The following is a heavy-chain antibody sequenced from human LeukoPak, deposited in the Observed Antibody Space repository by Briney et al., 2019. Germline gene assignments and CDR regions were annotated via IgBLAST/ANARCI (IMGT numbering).Heavy chain of an antibody. J-gene: IGHJ1*01. CDR3: TKGADDYKTGY. Sequence: PSETLSLICSVSGNSVINDNSIWSWIRQHPEKGLEWIGHFHPSGTTYYNPSLRSLLTISIDTSNNHFSLKMTSMTAADTAVYYCTKGADDYKTGYWGQGTLVTVSS. CDR1: GNSVINDNSI. V-gene: IGHV4-31*01. D-gene: IGHD5-24*01. CDR2: FHPSGTT.